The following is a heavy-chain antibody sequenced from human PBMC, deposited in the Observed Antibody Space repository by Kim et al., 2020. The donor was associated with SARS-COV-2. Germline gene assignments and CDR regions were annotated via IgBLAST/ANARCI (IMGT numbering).Heavy chain of an antibody. J-gene: IGHJ6*02. CDR1: GGSISSYY. Sequence: SETLSLTCTVSGGSISSYYWSWIRQPAGMGLEWIGRIYTSGSTNYNPSLKSRVTMSVDTSKNQFSLKLSSVTAADTAVYYCARAFSYYYDSSGYYYYYYGMDVWGQGTTVTVSS. V-gene: IGHV4-4*07. CDR2: IYTSGST. CDR3: ARAFSYYYDSSGYYYYYYGMDV. D-gene: IGHD3-22*01.